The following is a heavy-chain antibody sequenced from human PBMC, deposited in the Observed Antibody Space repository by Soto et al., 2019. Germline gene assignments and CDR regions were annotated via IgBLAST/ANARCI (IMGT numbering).Heavy chain of an antibody. J-gene: IGHJ4*02. D-gene: IGHD5-18*01. V-gene: IGHV1-69*01. CDR3: ARDAADTPMVY. Sequence: QVQLVQSGAEVRRPGSSVMVSCKSSGGIFRSNAINWVRQAPGQGLEWMGAIIPQFPTPYFAQKFQGRVTITADESTSTAYMALNSLRSDDTAVYCCARDAADTPMVYWGQGTLLTVSS. CDR1: GGIFRSNA. CDR2: IIPQFPTP.